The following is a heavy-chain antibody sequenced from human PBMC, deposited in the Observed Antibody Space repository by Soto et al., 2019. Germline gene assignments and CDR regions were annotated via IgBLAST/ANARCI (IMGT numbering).Heavy chain of an antibody. CDR2: ISGDSRDT. V-gene: IGHV3-11*03. J-gene: IGHJ3*02. CDR3: ATGQQVRMADI. CDR1: KFTVSAYY. Sequence: QVQLLESGGGLVKPGGSLRLSCAASKFTVSAYYMAWIRQAPGKGLDWISYISGDSRDTNYADSVKGRFTISRDNAKNSLYLQMNSLTVEDTAVYFCATGQQVRMADIWGQVTMVTVSS. D-gene: IGHD6-13*01.